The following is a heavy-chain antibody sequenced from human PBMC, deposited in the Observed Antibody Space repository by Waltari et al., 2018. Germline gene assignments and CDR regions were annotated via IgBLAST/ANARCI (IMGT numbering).Heavy chain of an antibody. CDR3: ARDAQVGSSYYYYYMDV. D-gene: IGHD3-16*01. V-gene: IGHV4-59*11. CDR2: IYYSGST. Sequence: QVQLQESGPGLVKPSRPLSLTCTVPGRPISTHSWSWIRQPPGKGLEWIGYIYYSGSTNYNPSLKSRVTISVDTSKNQFSLKLSSVTAADTAVYYCARDAQVGSSYYYYYMDVWAKGPRSPSP. CDR1: GRPISTHS. J-gene: IGHJ6*03.